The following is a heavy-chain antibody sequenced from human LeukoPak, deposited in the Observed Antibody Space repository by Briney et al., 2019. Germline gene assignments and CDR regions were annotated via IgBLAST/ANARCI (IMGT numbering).Heavy chain of an antibody. Sequence: GGSLRLSCAASGFTVNSNYMSWVRQAPGKGLEWVSVIHSGGSTYYAGSVKGRFTISRDNSKNTLYLQMNSLRAEDTAVYYCARGETDHWFDPWGQGTLVTVSS. V-gene: IGHV3-66*01. CDR2: IHSGGST. D-gene: IGHD3-16*01. J-gene: IGHJ5*02. CDR1: GFTVNSNY. CDR3: ARGETDHWFDP.